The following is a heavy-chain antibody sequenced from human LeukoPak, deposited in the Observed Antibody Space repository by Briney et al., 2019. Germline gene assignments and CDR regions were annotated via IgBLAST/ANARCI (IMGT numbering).Heavy chain of an antibody. D-gene: IGHD2-2*02. V-gene: IGHV3-30-3*01. CDR1: GFTFSSYA. J-gene: IGHJ3*02. CDR2: ISYDGSNK. CDR3: ARGPTRKDIVVVPAAIYAFDI. Sequence: PGRSLRLSCAASGFTFSSYAMHWVRQAPGKGLEWVAVISYDGSNKYYADSVKGRFTISRDNSKNTLYLQMNSLRAEDTAVYYCARGPTRKDIVVVPAAIYAFDIWGQGTMVTVSS.